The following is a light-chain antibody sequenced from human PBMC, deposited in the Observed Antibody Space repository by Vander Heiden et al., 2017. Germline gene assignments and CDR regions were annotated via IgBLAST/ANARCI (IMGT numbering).Light chain of an antibody. CDR3: VLFMGNGISM. V-gene: IGLV8-61*01. CDR1: SGSVIRSNY. J-gene: IGLJ3*02. Sequence: QTVVTQESSLSVSSGGTITLTCALTSGSVIRSNYPSWYQQTPGQAPRTLIYNTNSRSSGVPDRFSGTILGIKAALTITGAQAEDEADYYCVLFMGNGISMFGGGTKVTVL. CDR2: NTN.